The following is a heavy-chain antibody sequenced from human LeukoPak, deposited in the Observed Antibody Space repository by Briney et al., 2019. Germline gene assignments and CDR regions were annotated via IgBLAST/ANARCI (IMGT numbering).Heavy chain of an antibody. CDR3: ARDILSQGPDAFDI. CDR1: GFTVSSNY. CDR2: IYSGGST. D-gene: IGHD2/OR15-2a*01. V-gene: IGHV3-53*01. Sequence: PGGSLRLSCAASGFTVSSNYMSWVRQAPGKGLEWVSVIYSGGSTYYADSVKGRFTISRDNSKNTLYLQMNSLRAEDTAVYYCARDILSQGPDAFDIWGQGTIVTVSS. J-gene: IGHJ3*02.